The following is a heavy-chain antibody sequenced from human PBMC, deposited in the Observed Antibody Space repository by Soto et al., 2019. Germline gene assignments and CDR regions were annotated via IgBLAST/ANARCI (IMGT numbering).Heavy chain of an antibody. CDR3: ARQEGYMSGCQGY. CDR2: IYYNGRT. D-gene: IGHD6-19*01. Sequence: PSETLSLTCNVSGGSISSSSYYWGWIRQPPGEGLEWIGSIYYNGRTNYNPSFQSRVTISQDTSKNQFSLKMSSVTAADTAVYYCARQEGYMSGCQGYWGQGTLVTVSS. CDR1: GGSISSSSYY. J-gene: IGHJ4*02. V-gene: IGHV4-39*01.